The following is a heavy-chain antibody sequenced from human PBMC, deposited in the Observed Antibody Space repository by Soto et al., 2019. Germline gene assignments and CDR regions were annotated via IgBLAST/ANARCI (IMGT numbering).Heavy chain of an antibody. CDR2: IYYSGST. CDR1: GGSVSSGSYY. CDR3: ARVVEMATEGPFYGMDV. D-gene: IGHD5-12*01. Sequence: PSETLSLTCTVSGGSVSSGSYYWSWIRQPPGKGLEWIGYIYYSGSTNYNPSLKSRVTISVDTSKNQFSLKPSSVTAADTAVYYCARVVEMATEGPFYGMDVWGQGTTVTVSS. V-gene: IGHV4-61*01. J-gene: IGHJ6*02.